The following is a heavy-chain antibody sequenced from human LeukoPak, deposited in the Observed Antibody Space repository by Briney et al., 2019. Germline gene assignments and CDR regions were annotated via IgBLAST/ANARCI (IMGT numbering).Heavy chain of an antibody. CDR1: GGSISSYY. CDR2: IYYSGST. D-gene: IGHD3-16*01. J-gene: IGHJ4*02. CDR3: ARKGVSDLYYFDS. V-gene: IGHV4-59*08. Sequence: PSETLSLTCTVSGGSISSYYWSWIRQPAGKGLEWMGNIYYSGSTNYNSSLKSRVTISVDTSKNQISLKLRSVTAADTAVYYCARKGVSDLYYFDSWGQGTLVTVSS.